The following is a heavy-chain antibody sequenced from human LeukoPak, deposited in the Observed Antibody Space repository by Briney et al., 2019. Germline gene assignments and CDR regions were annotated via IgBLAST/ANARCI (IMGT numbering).Heavy chain of an antibody. D-gene: IGHD5-18*01. CDR3: ARVGSRQLWFFDY. CDR2: IGTAGDT. V-gene: IGHV3-13*04. Sequence: GGSLRLSCAASGFTFSSYDMHWVRQGKGKGLEWLSAIGTAGDTYYPGSVKGRFTTSRENAKNSLYLQMNSLRVGDTAVYYCARVGSRQLWFFDYWGQGTLVTVSS. J-gene: IGHJ4*02. CDR1: GFTFSSYD.